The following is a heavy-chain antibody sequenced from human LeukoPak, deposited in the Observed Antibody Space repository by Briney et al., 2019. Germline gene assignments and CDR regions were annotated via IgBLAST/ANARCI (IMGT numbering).Heavy chain of an antibody. D-gene: IGHD3-3*01. J-gene: IGHJ4*01. CDR2: INPNSGGT. Sequence: ASVKVSCKASGYTFTGYYMHWVRQAPGQGLEWMGWINPNSGGTNYAQKFQGRVTMTRDTSISTAYMELSRLRSDDTAVYYCARDMSWSGYYYDYWGQEPWSPSPQ. CDR3: ARDMSWSGYYYDY. CDR1: GYTFTGYY. V-gene: IGHV1-2*02.